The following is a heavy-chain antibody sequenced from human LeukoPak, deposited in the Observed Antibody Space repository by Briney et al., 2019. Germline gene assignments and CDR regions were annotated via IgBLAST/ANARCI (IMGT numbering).Heavy chain of an antibody. V-gene: IGHV4-59*01. D-gene: IGHD2-8*02. J-gene: IGHJ5*02. Sequence: PSETLSLTCTVSGGSISSYYWSWIRQPPGKGLEWIGYIYYSGSTNYNPSLKSRVTISVDTSKNQFSLKLSSVTAADTAVYYCARAPFGSTGWFDPWGQGTLVTVSS. CDR2: IYYSGST. CDR1: GGSISSYY. CDR3: ARAPFGSTGWFDP.